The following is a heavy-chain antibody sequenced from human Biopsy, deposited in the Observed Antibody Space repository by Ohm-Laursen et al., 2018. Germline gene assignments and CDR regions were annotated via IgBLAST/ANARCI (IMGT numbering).Heavy chain of an antibody. Sequence: SDTLSLTWTVSGGSIKSYYWNWIRQSPGKELEWIGFIYYTGHTNYNPSLKSRATISVDTSKNRFSLKVISVTAADTAVYYCARLTGDPSYWGQGILVTVSS. CDR2: IYYTGHT. CDR1: GGSIKSYY. V-gene: IGHV4-59*07. J-gene: IGHJ4*02. D-gene: IGHD7-27*01. CDR3: ARLTGDPSY.